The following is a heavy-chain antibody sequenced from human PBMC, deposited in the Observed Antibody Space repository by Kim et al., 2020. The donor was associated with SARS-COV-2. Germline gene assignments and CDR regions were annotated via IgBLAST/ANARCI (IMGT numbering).Heavy chain of an antibody. Sequence: GGSLRLSCAASGFTFSSYEMNWVRQAPGKGLEWVSYISSSGSTIYYADSVKGRFTISRDNAKNSLYLQMNSLRAEDTAVYYCAREPGFYGDTRGYYGMDVWGQGTTVTVSS. J-gene: IGHJ6*02. CDR1: GFTFSSYE. D-gene: IGHD4-17*01. CDR3: AREPGFYGDTRGYYGMDV. CDR2: ISSSGSTI. V-gene: IGHV3-48*03.